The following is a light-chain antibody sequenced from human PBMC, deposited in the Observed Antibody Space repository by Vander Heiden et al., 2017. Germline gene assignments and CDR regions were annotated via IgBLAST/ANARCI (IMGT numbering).Light chain of an antibody. J-gene: IGLJ3*02. V-gene: IGLV1-47*01. CDR3: AAWDDSLSGRV. CDR2: END. CDR1: RSTIGNRV. Sequence: QSVLPQPPSASGTPGQRVTISCSGSRSTIGNRVVHWFQQLPGTAPKLLIYENDRRPSGVPDRFSGSKSGTSASLAISGLRSEDEADYYCAAWDDSLSGRVFGGGTKLTVL.